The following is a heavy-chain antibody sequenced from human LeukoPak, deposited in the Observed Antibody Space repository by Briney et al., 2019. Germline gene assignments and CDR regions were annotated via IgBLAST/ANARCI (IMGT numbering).Heavy chain of an antibody. CDR2: IYYSGTT. CDR1: GGSICSGDYY. V-gene: IGHV4-30-4*01. CDR3: ARESDGDYYIDY. J-gene: IGHJ4*02. D-gene: IGHD4-17*01. Sequence: SETLSLTCTVPGGSICSGDYYWSWIRQPPGKGLEWIGYIYYSGTTYYNPSLKSRVTISVDTSKNQFSLKLSSVTAADTAVYYCARESDGDYYIDYWGQGTLVTVSS.